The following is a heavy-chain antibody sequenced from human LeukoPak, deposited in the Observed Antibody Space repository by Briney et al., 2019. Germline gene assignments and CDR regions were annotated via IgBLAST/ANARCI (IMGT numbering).Heavy chain of an antibody. J-gene: IGHJ4*02. V-gene: IGHV3-13*01. CDR1: GFPFSSFD. CDR2: IGPAGDT. Sequence: GGSLRLSSAASGFPFSSFDIHWVRQPTGKGLEWVSVIGPAGDTYYVGSVKGRFTVSRDSARNSLYLQMNSLRAGDTAIYYCARAGAASGLDYWGRGTLVTVSS. CDR3: ARAGAASGLDY. D-gene: IGHD3-3*01.